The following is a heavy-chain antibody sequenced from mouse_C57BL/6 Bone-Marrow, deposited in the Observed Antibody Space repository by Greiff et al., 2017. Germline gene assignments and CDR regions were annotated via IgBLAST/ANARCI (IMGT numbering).Heavy chain of an antibody. CDR1: GYTFTSYG. J-gene: IGHJ3*01. D-gene: IGHD1-1*01. Sequence: VQLQESGAELARPGASVKLSCKASGYTFTSYGISWVKQRTGQGLEWIGEIYPRSGNTYYNEKIKGKATLTADKSSSTAYMELRSLTSEASAVYFCARFTTVVEVRFAYWGQGTLVTVSA. V-gene: IGHV1-81*01. CDR3: ARFTTVVEVRFAY. CDR2: IYPRSGNT.